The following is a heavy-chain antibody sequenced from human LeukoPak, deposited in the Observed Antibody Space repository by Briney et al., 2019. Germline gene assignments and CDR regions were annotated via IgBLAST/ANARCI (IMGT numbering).Heavy chain of an antibody. CDR1: GYTFTSYY. CDR2: INPSGGST. J-gene: IGHJ4*02. D-gene: IGHD1-26*01. CDR3: ARGAEGEMGATPYFDY. V-gene: IGHV1-46*01. Sequence: ASVKVSCKASGYTFTSYYMHWVRQAPGQGLEWMGIINPSGGSTSYAQKLQGRVTMTTDTSTSTAYMELRSLRSDDTAVYYCARGAEGEMGATPYFDYWGQGTLVTVSS.